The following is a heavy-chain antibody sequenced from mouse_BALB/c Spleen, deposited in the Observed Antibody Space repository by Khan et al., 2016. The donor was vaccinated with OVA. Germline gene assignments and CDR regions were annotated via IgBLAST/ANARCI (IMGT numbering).Heavy chain of an antibody. J-gene: IGHJ2*01. CDR1: GYSFTGYF. CDR3: ARKNGSDFDY. V-gene: IGHV1-20*02. CDR2: INPHIGES. Sequence: VRLQQSGPELVKPGASVKISCKASGYSFTGYFMNWVMQSHGKRLEWIGRINPHIGESFYNQKFKDKATLTVDESSSTAHMELRSLASEDSAVYYCARKNGSDFDYWGQGTTLTVS. D-gene: IGHD1-1*01.